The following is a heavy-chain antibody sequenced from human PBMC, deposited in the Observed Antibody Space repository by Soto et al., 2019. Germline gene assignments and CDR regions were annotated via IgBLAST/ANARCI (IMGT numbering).Heavy chain of an antibody. CDR3: ARETGNMIVEN. CDR1: GGTFSSYT. J-gene: IGHJ4*02. V-gene: IGHV1-69*02. D-gene: IGHD3-22*01. Sequence: QVQLVQSGAEVKKPGSSVKVSCKASGGTFSSYTISWVRQAPGQGLERMGRIIPILGIANYAQKFQGRVTITADKSTSTAHMELSSLRSEDTAVYYCARETGNMIVENWGQGTLVTVSS. CDR2: IIPILGIA.